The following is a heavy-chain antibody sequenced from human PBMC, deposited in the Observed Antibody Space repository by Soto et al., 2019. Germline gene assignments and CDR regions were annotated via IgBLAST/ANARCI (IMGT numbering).Heavy chain of an antibody. CDR2: IYYSGST. Sequence: ETLSLTCTVSGGSISSSSYYWGWIRQPPGKGLEWIGSIYYSGSTYYNPSLKSRVTISVDTSKNQFSLKLSSVTAADTAVYYCVSPGERCISTSCFIDYWGQGTLVTVSS. D-gene: IGHD2-2*01. CDR1: GGSISSSSYY. V-gene: IGHV4-39*01. J-gene: IGHJ4*02. CDR3: VSPGERCISTSCFIDY.